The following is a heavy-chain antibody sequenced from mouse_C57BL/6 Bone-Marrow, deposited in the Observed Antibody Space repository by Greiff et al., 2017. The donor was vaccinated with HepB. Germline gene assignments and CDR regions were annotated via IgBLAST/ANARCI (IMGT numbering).Heavy chain of an antibody. CDR3: ARPGLRPEAFDY. V-gene: IGHV5-17*01. J-gene: IGHJ2*01. CDR2: ISSGSSTI. Sequence: EVMLVESGGGLVKPGGSLKLSCAASGFTFSDYGMHWVRQAPVKGLEWVAYISSGSSTIYYADTVKGRFTISRDNAKNTLFLQMTGLRSEDTAMYYCARPGLRPEAFDYWGQGTTLTVSS. D-gene: IGHD2-4*01. CDR1: GFTFSDYG.